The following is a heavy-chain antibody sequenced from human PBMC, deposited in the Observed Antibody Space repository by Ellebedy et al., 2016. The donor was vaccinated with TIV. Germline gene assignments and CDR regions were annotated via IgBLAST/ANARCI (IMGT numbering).Heavy chain of an antibody. V-gene: IGHV3-23*01. Sequence: GESLKISCAASGFTFNNYAMSWVRQAPGKGLEWVSTISHTGSRTYYANSVEGRFIISRDNSKRTLYLQMNSLRAEDTAVYYCARRRAVTSIRYFDYWGQGTLVTVSS. CDR2: ISHTGSRT. CDR1: GFTFNNYA. J-gene: IGHJ4*02. D-gene: IGHD2-21*02. CDR3: ARRRAVTSIRYFDY.